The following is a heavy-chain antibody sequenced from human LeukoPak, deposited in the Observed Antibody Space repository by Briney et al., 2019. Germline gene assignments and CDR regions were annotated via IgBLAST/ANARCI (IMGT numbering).Heavy chain of an antibody. Sequence: GGSLRLSCAASGFTFNIYTMNWVRQSPGKGLEWVSSISSTSSNIYYADSVKGRFTISRDNAKNSLYLQMNSLRAAYTAVSYCERVAGYFDSTSNCYSDYWGQGTLVTVSS. CDR3: ERVAGYFDSTSNCYSDY. CDR2: ISSTSSNI. D-gene: IGHD2-2*01. J-gene: IGHJ4*02. V-gene: IGHV3-21*01. CDR1: GFTFNIYT.